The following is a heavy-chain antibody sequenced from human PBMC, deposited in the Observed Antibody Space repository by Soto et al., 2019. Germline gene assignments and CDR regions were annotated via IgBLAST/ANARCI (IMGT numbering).Heavy chain of an antibody. D-gene: IGHD3-9*01. V-gene: IGHV1-69*13. J-gene: IGHJ6*02. CDR1: GGTFSSYA. CDR2: IIPIFGTA. Sequence: SVKVSCKASGGTFSSYAISWVRQAPGQGLEWMGGIIPIFGTANYAQKFQGRVTITADESTSTAYMELSSLRSEDTAVYYCAXGARYDILTGYSLYYYGMDVWGQGTTVTVSS. CDR3: AXGARYDILTGYSLYYYGMDV.